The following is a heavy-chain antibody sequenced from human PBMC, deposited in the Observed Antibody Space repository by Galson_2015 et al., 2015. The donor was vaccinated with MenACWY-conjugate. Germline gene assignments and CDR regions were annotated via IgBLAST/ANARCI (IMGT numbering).Heavy chain of an antibody. CDR3: TRADHRYCSSTNCPFDH. V-gene: IGHV3-49*03. D-gene: IGHD2-15*01. Sequence: SLRLSCATSGFAFGGYLMGWFRQAPGKGLEWVGYIQSKNYGANTQYAASVKDRFSISRDDSRGIAYLEMNSLKTEDTALYYCTRADHRYCSSTNCPFDHWGQGTLVTVSS. J-gene: IGHJ4*02. CDR2: IQSKNYGANT. CDR1: GFAFGGYL.